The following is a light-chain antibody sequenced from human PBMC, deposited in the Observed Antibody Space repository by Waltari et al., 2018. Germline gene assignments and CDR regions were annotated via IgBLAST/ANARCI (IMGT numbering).Light chain of an antibody. J-gene: IGKJ1*01. Sequence: EIVLTQSTDTLSLSPGDRATVSCRASQSVSKYYLAWYQQKPGQSPRLLIYDASTRAAGIPDRFSGSGSGTDFTLTISGLEPQDIAVYYCQHYGISPRTFGQGTKVEMK. CDR1: QSVSKYY. CDR3: QHYGISPRT. V-gene: IGKV3-20*01. CDR2: DAS.